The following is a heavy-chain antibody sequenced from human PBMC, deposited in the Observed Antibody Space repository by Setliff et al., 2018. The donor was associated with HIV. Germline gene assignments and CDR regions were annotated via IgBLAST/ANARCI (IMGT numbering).Heavy chain of an antibody. J-gene: IGHJ4*02. CDR2: ISGDGGRAT. D-gene: IGHD3-9*01. CDR3: AREGYNVLRYFDWLSAEWLDF. Sequence: PGGSLRLSCVASGFRFRTYAMSWVRQSQGKGLEWVSLISGDGGRATHYSDSVKGRFSISRDNSKNTLYLQMHSLRAEDTAVYYCAREGYNVLRYFDWLSAEWLDFWGQGTLVTVSS. CDR1: GFRFRTYA. V-gene: IGHV3-23*01.